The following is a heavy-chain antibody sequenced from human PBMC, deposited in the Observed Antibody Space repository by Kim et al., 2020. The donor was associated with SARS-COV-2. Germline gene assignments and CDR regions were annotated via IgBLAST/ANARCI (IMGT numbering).Heavy chain of an antibody. Sequence: SETLSLTCTVSGASISGSYWHWIRQPPGKGLEWMGFISYNGGTNYNLSPMSRVTIITNTTTNNFFLMLSTGPAADNAAVFCARRRYLEDALAVAYWG. D-gene: IGHD1-26*01. J-gene: IGHJ4*01. CDR1: GASISGSY. CDR2: ISYNGGT. CDR3: RRRYLEDALAVAY. V-gene: IGHV4-59*08.